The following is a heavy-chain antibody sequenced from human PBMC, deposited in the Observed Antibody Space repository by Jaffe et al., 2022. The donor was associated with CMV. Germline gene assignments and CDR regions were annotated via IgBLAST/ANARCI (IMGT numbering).Heavy chain of an antibody. Sequence: QVQLQESGPGLVKPSETLSLTCTVSGGSISSYYWSWIRQPPGKGLEWIGYIYYSGSTNYNPSLKSRVTISVDTSKNQFSLKLSSVTAADTAVYYCARIYKIYYFDYWGQGTLVTVSS. V-gene: IGHV4-59*08. D-gene: IGHD1-20*01. CDR1: GGSISSYY. CDR2: IYYSGST. CDR3: ARIYKIYYFDY. J-gene: IGHJ4*02.